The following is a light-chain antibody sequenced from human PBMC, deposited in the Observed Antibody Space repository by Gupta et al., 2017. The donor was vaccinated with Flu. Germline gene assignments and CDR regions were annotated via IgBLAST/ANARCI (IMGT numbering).Light chain of an antibody. J-gene: IGLJ3*02. CDR3: QIWQKSSDHFRV. V-gene: IGLV3-21*02. Sequence: SYVLTQPPSVSVAPGQAAKITCGGDNVGTKSVHWYQQKPGQAPVLVVYDNSDRPSGSPERFSGSNSGDTATTTISKVEAGDEAEYFCQIWQKSSDHFRVFGGGTKLTVL. CDR2: DNS. CDR1: NVGTKS.